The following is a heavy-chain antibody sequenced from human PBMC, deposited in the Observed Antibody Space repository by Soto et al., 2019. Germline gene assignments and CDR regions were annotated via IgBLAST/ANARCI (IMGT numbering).Heavy chain of an antibody. J-gene: IGHJ6*02. CDR2: ISSSSSYT. D-gene: IGHD2-15*01. V-gene: IGHV3-11*06. CDR1: GFTFSDYY. Sequence: LRLSCAASGFTFSDYYMSWIRQAPGKGLEWVSYISSSSSYTNYADSVKGRFTTSRDNAKNSLYLQMNSLRAEDTAVYYCARGGGPDYYYGMDVWGQGTTVTVSS. CDR3: ARGGGPDYYYGMDV.